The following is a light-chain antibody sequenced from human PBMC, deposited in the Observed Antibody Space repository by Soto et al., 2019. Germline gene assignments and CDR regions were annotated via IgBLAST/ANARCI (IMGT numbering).Light chain of an antibody. J-gene: IGKJ1*01. CDR1: RSVSSSY. CDR3: QQYCSSPPSWT. V-gene: IGKV3-20*01. Sequence: ETVLTQSPGTLSLSPGERATLFCRASRSVSSSYLAWYQQKPGQAPRLLIYGASSRATGIPDRFSGSGSGTDFTLTISRLEPEDFAVYYCQQYCSSPPSWTFGQGTKVEIK. CDR2: GAS.